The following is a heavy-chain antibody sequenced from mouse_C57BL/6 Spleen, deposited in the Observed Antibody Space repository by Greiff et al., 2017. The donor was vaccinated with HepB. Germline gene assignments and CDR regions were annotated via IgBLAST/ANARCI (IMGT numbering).Heavy chain of an antibody. D-gene: IGHD2-5*01. V-gene: IGHV1-26*01. CDR2: INPNNGGT. Sequence: EVQLQQSGPELVKPGASVKISCKASGYTFTDYYMNWVKQSHGKSLEWIGDINPNNGGTSYNQKFKGKATLTVDKSSSTAYMELRSLTSEDSAVYYCAYYSNYDAMDYWGQGTSVTVSS. J-gene: IGHJ4*01. CDR1: GYTFTDYY. CDR3: AYYSNYDAMDY.